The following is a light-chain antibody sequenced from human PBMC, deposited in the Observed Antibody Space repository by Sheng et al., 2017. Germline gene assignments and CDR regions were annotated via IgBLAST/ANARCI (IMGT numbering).Light chain of an antibody. V-gene: IGLV1-51*02. CDR3: GTWDTSLREV. Sequence: QSVLTQPPSVSAAPGQKVTISCSGFSSSIGSNYVSWYQQLPGAAPKLLIYENNKRPSGIPDRFSGSKSGTSATLGITGLQTGDEADYYCGTWDTSLREVFGTGTTVTVL. CDR2: ENN. CDR1: SSSIGSNY. J-gene: IGLJ1*01.